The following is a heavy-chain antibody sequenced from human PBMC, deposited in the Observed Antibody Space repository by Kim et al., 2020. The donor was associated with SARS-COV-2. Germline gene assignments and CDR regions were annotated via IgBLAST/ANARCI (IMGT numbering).Heavy chain of an antibody. Sequence: SETLSLTCTVSGGSISSYYWSWIRQPPGKGLEWIGYIYYSGSTNYNPSLKSRVTISVDTSKNQFSLKLSSVTAADTAVYYCARTIIAVAGEYFDYWGQGTLVTVSS. J-gene: IGHJ4*02. CDR1: GGSISSYY. V-gene: IGHV4-59*01. CDR2: IYYSGST. D-gene: IGHD6-19*01. CDR3: ARTIIAVAGEYFDY.